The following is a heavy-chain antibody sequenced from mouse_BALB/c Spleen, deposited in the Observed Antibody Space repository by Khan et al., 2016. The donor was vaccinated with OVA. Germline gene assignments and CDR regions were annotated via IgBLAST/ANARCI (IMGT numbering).Heavy chain of an antibody. CDR3: ARNFFYGTGDYAMDY. V-gene: IGHV1S137*01. CDR2: ISPYSGNT. J-gene: IGHJ4*01. Sequence: QVQLQQSGPELVRPGVSVKISCKGSGYTFTEYAMYWVKQSHAKTLDWIGVISPYSGNTNYNQKFKGKATMTVDKSSSTAYLELARLTSEDSAIFYCARNFFYGTGDYAMDYWGQGTSVTVSS. D-gene: IGHD2-1*01. CDR1: GYTFTEYA.